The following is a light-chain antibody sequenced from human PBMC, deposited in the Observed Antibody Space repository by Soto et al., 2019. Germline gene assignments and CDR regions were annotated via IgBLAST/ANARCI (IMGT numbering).Light chain of an antibody. CDR3: QQYGTTPLT. J-gene: IGKJ4*01. CDR2: GAS. V-gene: IGKV3-20*01. CDR1: QSVSNNY. Sequence: EIVLTQSPGTLSLSPGDRATLSCRASQSVSNNYLAWYQQKPGQAPRLLIYGASSRATGVPDRFSGSGSGTDFTLTISRLEPEDFAVCYCQQYGTTPLTFGGGTKVDIK.